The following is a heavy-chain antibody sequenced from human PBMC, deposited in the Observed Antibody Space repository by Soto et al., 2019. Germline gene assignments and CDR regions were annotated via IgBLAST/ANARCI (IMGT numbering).Heavy chain of an antibody. CDR3: YVTSWPDYGEGGY. V-gene: IGHV1-8*01. CDR2: MNPNSGNT. Sequence: QVQLVQSGAAVKKPGASVKVSCKASGYTFTSYDINWVRQATGQGLEWMVWMNPNSGNTGYAQKFQGRVTMTRNTSISTAYMELSSLRSEGTALYYCYVTSWPDYGEGGYWGQGTLVTVSS. J-gene: IGHJ4*02. D-gene: IGHD4-17*01. CDR1: GYTFTSYD.